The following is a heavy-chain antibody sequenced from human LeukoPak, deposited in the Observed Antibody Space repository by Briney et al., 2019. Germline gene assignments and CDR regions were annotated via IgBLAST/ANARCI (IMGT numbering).Heavy chain of an antibody. V-gene: IGHV1-69*05. CDR2: IIPIFGTA. J-gene: IGHJ3*02. Sequence: ASVKVSCKASGGTFSSYAISWVRQAPGQGLEWMGRIIPIFGTANYAQKFQGRVTITTDESTSTAYMELSSLRSEDTAVYYCARGQDGYNFFGAFDIWGQGTMVTVSS. CDR1: GGTFSSYA. D-gene: IGHD5-24*01. CDR3: ARGQDGYNFFGAFDI.